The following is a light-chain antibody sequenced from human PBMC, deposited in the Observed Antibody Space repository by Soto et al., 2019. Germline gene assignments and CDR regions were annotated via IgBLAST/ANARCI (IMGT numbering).Light chain of an antibody. CDR1: SGGVGDFDY. J-gene: IGLJ1*01. CDR2: EVS. V-gene: IGLV2-14*01. CDR3: SSFTSSGTHV. Sequence: QSALTQPASVSGSPGQSITISCTATSGGVGDFDYVSWYQQHPGEAPKLIIYEVSHRPSGVSDRFSGSKSGDTASLTISGLQADDEASYYCSSFTSSGTHVFGSGTKLTVL.